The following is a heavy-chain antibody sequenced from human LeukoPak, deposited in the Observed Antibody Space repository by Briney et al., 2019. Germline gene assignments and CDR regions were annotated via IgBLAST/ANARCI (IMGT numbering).Heavy chain of an antibody. V-gene: IGHV3-23*01. CDR3: AKALEQETVIALDS. CDR2: ISGSGGST. J-gene: IGHJ4*02. D-gene: IGHD6-13*01. Sequence: GGSLRPSCAASGFTFSTYAMSWVRQAPGKGLEWVSAISGSGGSTYYADSVKGRFTISRDNSKNTLYLQMNSLRAEDTSIYFCAKALEQETVIALDSWGQGTLVTVSS. CDR1: GFTFSTYA.